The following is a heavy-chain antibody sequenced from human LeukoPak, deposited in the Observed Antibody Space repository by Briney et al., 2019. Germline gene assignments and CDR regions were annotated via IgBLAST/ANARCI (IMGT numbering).Heavy chain of an antibody. D-gene: IGHD3-10*01. Sequence: SVKVSCKASGGTFSSYAISWVRQAPGQGLEWMGGIIPIFGTANYAQKFQGRVTVTTDESTSTAYMELSSLRSEDTAVYYCARALYYYGSGSYSDYWGQGTLVTVSS. J-gene: IGHJ4*02. CDR2: IIPIFGTA. CDR3: ARALYYYGSGSYSDY. CDR1: GGTFSSYA. V-gene: IGHV1-69*05.